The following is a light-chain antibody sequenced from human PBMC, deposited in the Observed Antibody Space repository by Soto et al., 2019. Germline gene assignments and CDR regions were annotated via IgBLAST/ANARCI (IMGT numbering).Light chain of an antibody. CDR3: QQYVTTSYT. V-gene: IGKV4-1*01. J-gene: IGKJ2*01. Sequence: DIVMTQSPDSLGVSLGERATINCKSSQTVLDSSNNKNSLAWYQQKPGQPPKLLIFCASTRESGVSARFSGSGSGTDFTLTISSLQAEYVAVYYCQQYVTTSYTFGQGTKLEIK. CDR2: CAS. CDR1: QTVLDSSNNKNS.